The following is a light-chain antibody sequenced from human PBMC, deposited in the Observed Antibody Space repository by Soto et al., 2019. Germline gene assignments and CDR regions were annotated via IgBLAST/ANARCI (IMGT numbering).Light chain of an antibody. CDR2: DVS. CDR1: SSDVGGCNY. Sequence: QSVLTQPASVSGSPGQLITISCTGTSSDVGGCNYVSCYQQHPGKAPKLMIYDVSNRPSGVSNRFSGSKSGNTASLTISGLQAEDEADYYCSSYTSSRTVVFGGGTQLTVL. CDR3: SSYTSSRTVV. J-gene: IGLJ2*01. V-gene: IGLV2-14*01.